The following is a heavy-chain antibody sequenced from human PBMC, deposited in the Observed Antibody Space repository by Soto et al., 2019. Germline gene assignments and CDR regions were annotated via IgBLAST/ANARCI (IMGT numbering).Heavy chain of an antibody. CDR3: ARDWGTGVYQLDS. CDR1: GYSISTGFN. Sequence: SETLSLTCAVSGYSISTGFNWACIRQPPGKGLELIWSIYHSGSTYYNLSLKSRVTISSDASKNQISLKLSSVTAADTALYYCARDWGTGVYQLDSWGQGTLVTVS. CDR2: IYHSGST. V-gene: IGHV4-38-2*02. J-gene: IGHJ4*02. D-gene: IGHD2-2*01.